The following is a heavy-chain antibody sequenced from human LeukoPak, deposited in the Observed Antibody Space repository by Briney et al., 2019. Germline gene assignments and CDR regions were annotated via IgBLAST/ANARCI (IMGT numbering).Heavy chain of an antibody. D-gene: IGHD2-8*01. CDR1: GGSISSYY. CDR2: IYYSGST. CDR3: ARRYCTNGVCHNWFDP. J-gene: IGHJ5*02. V-gene: IGHV4-59*08. Sequence: SETLSLTCTVSGGSISSYYWSWIRQPPGKGLEWIGYIYYSGSTNYNPSLKSRVTISVDTPKNQFSLKLSSVTAADTAVYYCARRYCTNGVCHNWFDPWGQGTLVTVSS.